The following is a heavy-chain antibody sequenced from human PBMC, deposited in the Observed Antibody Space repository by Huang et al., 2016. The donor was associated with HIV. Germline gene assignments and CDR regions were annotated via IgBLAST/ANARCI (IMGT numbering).Heavy chain of an antibody. Sequence: EVQLSESGGGLVQPGGSLRLCCATSGFTFRNFVMSWVRPPLGKGLEWVSTVTGSGGAKYYADSVKGRFTISSDNSRSTLYLEMTSLRVDDMAVYYCGPYDYRGQGTLVSVSS. V-gene: IGHV3-23*01. CDR3: GPYDY. J-gene: IGHJ4*02. CDR2: VTGSGGAK. CDR1: GFTFRNFV.